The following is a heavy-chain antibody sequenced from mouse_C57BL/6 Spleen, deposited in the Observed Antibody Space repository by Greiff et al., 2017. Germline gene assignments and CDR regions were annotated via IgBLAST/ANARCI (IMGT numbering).Heavy chain of an antibody. J-gene: IGHJ2*01. CDR3: ARWFYGNSFDY. CDR2: TDPSDSET. V-gene: IGHV1-52*01. Sequence: VQLQQPGAELVRPGSSVKLSCKASGYTFTSYWMHWVKQRPIQGLEWIGNTDPSDSETHYNQKFKDKATLTVDKSSSTAYMQLSSLTSEDSAVYYCARWFYGNSFDYWGQGTTLTVSS. D-gene: IGHD2-1*01. CDR1: GYTFTSYW.